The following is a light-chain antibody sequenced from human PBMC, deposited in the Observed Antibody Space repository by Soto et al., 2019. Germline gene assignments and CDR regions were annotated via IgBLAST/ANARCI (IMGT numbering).Light chain of an antibody. J-gene: IGKJ1*01. Sequence: DIQMTQSPSTLSASVGDRVTITCRASQYISSWLAWYQQKPGKAPKLLIYKASSLESGVPSRFSGSGSGTQFTLLISSLQPDDFATYYCQQYNSQRTFGQGTKVEIK. V-gene: IGKV1-5*03. CDR2: KAS. CDR3: QQYNSQRT. CDR1: QYISSW.